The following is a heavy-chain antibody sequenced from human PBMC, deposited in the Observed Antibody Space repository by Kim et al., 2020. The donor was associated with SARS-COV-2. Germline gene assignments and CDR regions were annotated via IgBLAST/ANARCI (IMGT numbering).Heavy chain of an antibody. D-gene: IGHD2-21*02. CDR3: AKDRLREIVVVTEGHYGMDV. J-gene: IGHJ6*02. V-gene: IGHV3-30*18. CDR2: ISYDGSNK. CDR1: GFTFSSYG. Sequence: GGSLRLSCAASGFTFSSYGMHWVRQAPGKVLEWVAVISYDGSNKYYADSVKGRFTISRDNSKNTLYLQMNSLRAEDTAVYYCAKDRLREIVVVTEGHYGMDVWGQGTTVTVSS.